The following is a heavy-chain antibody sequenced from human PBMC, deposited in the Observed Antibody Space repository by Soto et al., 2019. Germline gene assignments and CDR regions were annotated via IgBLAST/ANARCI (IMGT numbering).Heavy chain of an antibody. CDR3: ARSSTSANYFDY. J-gene: IGHJ4*02. D-gene: IGHD2-2*01. V-gene: IGHV4-31*03. Sequence: QVQLQESGPGLVKPSQTLSLTCTVSGGSISSGGYYWGWIRQHPVKGLEWIGYIYYSGSTYYNPSLKSRVTISVDTSKNPYSLRLSSVTAAATAVYYCARSSTSANYFDYWGQGTLVTVSS. CDR2: IYYSGST. CDR1: GGSISSGGYY.